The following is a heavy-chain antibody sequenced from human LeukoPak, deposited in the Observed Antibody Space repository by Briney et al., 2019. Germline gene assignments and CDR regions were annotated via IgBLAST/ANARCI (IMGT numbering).Heavy chain of an antibody. J-gene: IGHJ4*02. CDR1: GFTFSSYA. CDR3: AKDGGLWVSAHWGDS. Sequence: GGSLRLSCAASGFTFSSYAMSWVRQAPGKGLKWVSTISTGGGITYYADSVKGRFTVSRDDSKNTLYLQMNSLRAEDTAVYYCAKDGGLWVSAHWGDSWGRGTLVTVSS. CDR2: ISTGGGIT. V-gene: IGHV3-23*01. D-gene: IGHD7-27*01.